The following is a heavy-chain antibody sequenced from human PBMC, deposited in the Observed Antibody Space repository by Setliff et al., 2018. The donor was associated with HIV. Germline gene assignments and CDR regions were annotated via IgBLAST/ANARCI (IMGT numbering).Heavy chain of an antibody. CDR1: GGSISSGSYY. CDR2: IYYSGST. Sequence: SETLSLTCTVSGGSISSGSYYWSWIRQPPGKGLEWIGSIYYSGSTYYNPSLKSRVTISVDTSKNQFSLKLNSVTAADTAVYYCASGFYYDSSGYWPFDYWGQGTLVTVSS. V-gene: IGHV4-39*01. J-gene: IGHJ4*02. CDR3: ASGFYYDSSGYWPFDY. D-gene: IGHD3-22*01.